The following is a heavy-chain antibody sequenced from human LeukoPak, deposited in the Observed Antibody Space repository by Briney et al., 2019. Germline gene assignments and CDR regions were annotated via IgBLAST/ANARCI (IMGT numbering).Heavy chain of an antibody. CDR3: AIYSDTYYFDH. CDR1: GYRFTSSW. V-gene: IGHV5-51*01. J-gene: IGHJ4*02. CDR2: IYPGDSDT. Sequence: GESLKISRQGSGYRFTSSWIGWVRQMPGKGLEWMGIIYPGDSDTRYSPSFQGQVTISADKSISTAYLQWSSLKASDTAMYYCAIYSDTYYFDHWGQGTLVTVSS. D-gene: IGHD1-26*01.